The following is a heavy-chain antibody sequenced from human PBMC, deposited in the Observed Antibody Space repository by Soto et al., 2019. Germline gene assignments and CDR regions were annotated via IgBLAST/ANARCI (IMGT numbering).Heavy chain of an antibody. CDR1: GWSVKGYY. CDR2: INHTGGT. V-gene: IGHV4-34*01. CDR3: ATRITVFGLLIPPFDP. Sequence: TSETLFLPCSVYGWSVKGYYWNWIRQPPGKGLEWIGEINHTGGTHYNPSLKSRVTMSVDTSKNQFSLRLSSVTAADTAIYYCATRITVFGLLIPPFDPWGQGTQVTVSS. J-gene: IGHJ5*02. D-gene: IGHD3-3*01.